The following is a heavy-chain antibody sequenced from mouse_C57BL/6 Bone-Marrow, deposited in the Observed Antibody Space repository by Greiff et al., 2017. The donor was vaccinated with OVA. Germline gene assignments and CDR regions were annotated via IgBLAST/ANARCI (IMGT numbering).Heavy chain of an antibody. V-gene: IGHV1-52*01. CDR3: ARDYYGRLYAMDY. J-gene: IGHJ4*01. Sequence: QVQLQQPGAELVRPGSSVKLSCKASGYTFTSYWMHWVKQRPIQGLEWIGNIDPSDSETHSNQKFKDKATLTVDKSSSTAYMQLSSLTSEDSAVYYCARDYYGRLYAMDYWGQGTSVTVSS. CDR2: IDPSDSET. CDR1: GYTFTSYW. D-gene: IGHD1-1*01.